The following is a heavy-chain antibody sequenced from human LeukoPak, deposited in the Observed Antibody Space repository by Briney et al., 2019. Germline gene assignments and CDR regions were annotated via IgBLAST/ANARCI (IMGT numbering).Heavy chain of an antibody. V-gene: IGHV3-23*01. D-gene: IGHD4-23*01. CDR1: GFTFSSSA. CDR2: FSGGGDTT. Sequence: QPGGSLRLSCAASGFTFSSSAMSWVRQAPGKGLEWVSGFSGGGDTTYYADSVKGRFTISRDNSKSTLYLQMNSLRAEDTAVYYCAKVKATGNSFFYDWGQGTLVTVSS. J-gene: IGHJ4*02. CDR3: AKVKATGNSFFYD.